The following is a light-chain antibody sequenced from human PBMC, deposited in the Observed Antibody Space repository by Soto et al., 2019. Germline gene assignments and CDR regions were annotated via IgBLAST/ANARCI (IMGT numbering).Light chain of an antibody. CDR3: QQRTNWLT. CDR2: DAT. Sequence: EIVLTQSPATLSLSPGERATLSCRASQSVTWYLAWYQQKPGQAPRLLIYDATNRATGIPARFSGSGSGTDFTLTISSLEPEDFAVYYCQQRTNWLTFGPGTKVEIK. CDR1: QSVTWY. J-gene: IGKJ3*01. V-gene: IGKV3-11*01.